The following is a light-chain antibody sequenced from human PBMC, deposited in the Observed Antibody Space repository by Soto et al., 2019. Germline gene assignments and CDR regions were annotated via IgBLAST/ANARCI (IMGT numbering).Light chain of an antibody. CDR2: GAS. CDR1: QSVSSN. J-gene: IGKJ1*01. CDR3: QQYNNWPRT. Sequence: EIVMTQSPATLSVSPGERATLYCMASQSVSSNLAWYQQKPGQSHRLLIYGASTRATGIPARFSGSGYGTEFTLTISSLQSEDFAVYYCQQYNNWPRTFGQGTKGDIK. V-gene: IGKV3-15*01.